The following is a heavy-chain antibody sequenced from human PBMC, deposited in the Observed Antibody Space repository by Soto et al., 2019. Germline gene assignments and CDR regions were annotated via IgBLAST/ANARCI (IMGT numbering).Heavy chain of an antibody. CDR3: ARSHDYGDYGMDV. J-gene: IGHJ6*02. D-gene: IGHD4-17*01. CDR2: ISAYNGNT. Sequence: ASVKVSWKASGYTFTSYCISWVLQAPGQGLEWMGWISAYNGNTNYAQRLQGRVTMTTDTSTSTAYMELRSLRSDDTAVYYCARSHDYGDYGMDVWGQGTTVTVSS. CDR1: GYTFTSYC. V-gene: IGHV1-18*01.